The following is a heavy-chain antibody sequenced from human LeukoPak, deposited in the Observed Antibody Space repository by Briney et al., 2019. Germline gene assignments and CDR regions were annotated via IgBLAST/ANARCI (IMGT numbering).Heavy chain of an antibody. CDR3: TRSTNLEAFDI. V-gene: IGHV4-61*01. CDR1: GGSVSSGTYY. J-gene: IGHJ3*02. CDR2: IYYSGST. D-gene: IGHD2-8*01. Sequence: SETLSLTCTVSGGSVSSGTYYWSWIRQPPGKGLEWIGYIYYSGSTNYDPSLKSRVTVSVDTSKNQCSLKLNSVTTADTAVYYCTRSTNLEAFDIWGQGTMVTVSS.